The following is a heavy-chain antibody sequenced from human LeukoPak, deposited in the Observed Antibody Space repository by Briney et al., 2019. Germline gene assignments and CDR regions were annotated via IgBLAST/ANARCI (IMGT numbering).Heavy chain of an antibody. Sequence: GGSLRLSCAASGFTFSGSAMHWVRQASGKALEWVGRIRSKANSYATAYAASVKGRFTISRDDSKNTAYLQMNSLKTEDTAVYYCARQNRGGGLTGTLGQYYYYYYMDVWGKGTTVTVSS. CDR1: GFTFSGSA. CDR3: ARQNRGGGLTGTLGQYYYYYYMDV. D-gene: IGHD1-1*01. V-gene: IGHV3-73*01. CDR2: IRSKANSYAT. J-gene: IGHJ6*03.